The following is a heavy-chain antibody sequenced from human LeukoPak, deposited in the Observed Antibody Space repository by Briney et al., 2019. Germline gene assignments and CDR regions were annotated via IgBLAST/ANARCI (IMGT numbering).Heavy chain of an antibody. D-gene: IGHD1-26*01. Sequence: ASVKVSCKASGYTFTSYGISWVRQAPGQGLEWMGWISAYNGNTNYAQKLQGRVTVTTDTSTSTAYMELRSLRSDDTAVYYCARVRSRSYRYYYYYMDVWGKGTTVTVSS. CDR2: ISAYNGNT. CDR3: ARVRSRSYRYYYYYMDV. J-gene: IGHJ6*03. CDR1: GYTFTSYG. V-gene: IGHV1-18*01.